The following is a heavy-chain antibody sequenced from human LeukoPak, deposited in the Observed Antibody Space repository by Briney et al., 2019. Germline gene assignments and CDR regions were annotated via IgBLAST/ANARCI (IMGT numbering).Heavy chain of an antibody. D-gene: IGHD2-15*01. CDR2: IYTSGST. Sequence: SETLSLTCAVYGGSFSGYYWSWIRQPAGKGLEWIGRIYTSGSTNYNPSLKSRVTISVDTSKNQFSLMLSSVTAADTAVYYCATSGRMDPFDYWGQGTLVTVSS. J-gene: IGHJ4*02. V-gene: IGHV4-59*10. CDR3: ATSGRMDPFDY. CDR1: GGSFSGYY.